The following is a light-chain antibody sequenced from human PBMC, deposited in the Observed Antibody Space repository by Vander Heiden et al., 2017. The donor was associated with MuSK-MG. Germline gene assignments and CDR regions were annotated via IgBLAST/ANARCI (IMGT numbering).Light chain of an antibody. J-gene: IGLJ2*01. CDR3: CSYGGSNAV. V-gene: IGLV2-23*03. CDR1: SSDVGSYNL. CDR2: EGS. Sequence: SPLSHPPPLSRSPRHSITISCTGTSSDVGSYNLVSWYQHHPGKAPKLMIYEGSKRPSGVSNRFSGSKSGNTASLTISGLQAEDEADYYCCSYGGSNAVFGGGTKLTVL.